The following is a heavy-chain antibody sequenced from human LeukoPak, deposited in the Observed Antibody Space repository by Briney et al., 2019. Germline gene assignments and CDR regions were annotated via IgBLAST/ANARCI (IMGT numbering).Heavy chain of an antibody. CDR3: AREFSTSSSRYYYMDV. CDR2: IPHEGSSE. J-gene: IGHJ6*03. V-gene: IGHV3-30-3*01. D-gene: IGHD6-6*01. Sequence: GGSLRLSCAASGFTFSSYAMHWVRQAPGKGLEWVAVIPHEGSSEYYADSVKGRFTISRDNSKNTLYLQMNSLRAEDTAVYYCAREFSTSSSRYYYMDVWGKGTTVTVSS. CDR1: GFTFSSYA.